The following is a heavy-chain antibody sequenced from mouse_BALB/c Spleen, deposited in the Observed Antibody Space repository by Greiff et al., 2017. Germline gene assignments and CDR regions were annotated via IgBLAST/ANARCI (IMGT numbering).Heavy chain of an antibody. Sequence: VQLKESGPGLVKPSQSLSLTCTVTGYSITSDYAWNWIRQFPGNKLEWMGYISYSGSTSYNPSLKSRISITRDTSKNQFFLQLNSVTTEDTATYYCAAYYRYYAMDYWGQGTSVTVSS. CDR1: GYSITSDYA. D-gene: IGHD2-14*01. V-gene: IGHV3-2*02. J-gene: IGHJ4*01. CDR3: AAYYRYYAMDY. CDR2: ISYSGST.